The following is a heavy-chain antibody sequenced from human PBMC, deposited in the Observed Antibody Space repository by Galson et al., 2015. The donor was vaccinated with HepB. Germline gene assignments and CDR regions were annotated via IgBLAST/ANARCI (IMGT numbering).Heavy chain of an antibody. D-gene: IGHD3-9*01. CDR3: ARDLGFFDWLLVDAFDI. Sequence: SLRLSCAASGFTFSSYSMNWVRQAPGKGLEWVSLISSSSSCIYYADSVKGRFTISRDNANNSLYLQMNSLRAEDTAVYYCARDLGFFDWLLVDAFDIWGQGTMVTVSS. J-gene: IGHJ3*02. CDR2: ISSSSSCI. V-gene: IGHV3-21*01. CDR1: GFTFSSYS.